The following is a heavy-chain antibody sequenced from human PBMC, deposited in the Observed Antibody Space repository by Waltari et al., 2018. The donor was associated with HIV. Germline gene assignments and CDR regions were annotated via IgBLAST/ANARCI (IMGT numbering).Heavy chain of an antibody. CDR3: ARHSSGRSGYYTLFDY. CDR1: GGSIRSSSYY. Sequence: QLQLQESGPGLVKPSETLSLTCTVSGGSIRSSSYYWGWIRQPPGKGLEWIGSIYYSGSTYYNPSLKSRVTISVDTSKNQFSLKLSSVTAADTAVYYCARHSSGRSGYYTLFDYWGQGTLVTVSS. V-gene: IGHV4-39*01. D-gene: IGHD3-3*01. J-gene: IGHJ4*02. CDR2: IYYSGST.